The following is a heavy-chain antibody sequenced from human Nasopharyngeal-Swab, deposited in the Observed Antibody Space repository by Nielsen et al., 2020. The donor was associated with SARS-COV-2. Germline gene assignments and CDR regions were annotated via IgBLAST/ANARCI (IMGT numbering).Heavy chain of an antibody. CDR3: AKGWFGESRRPLDDAFDI. V-gene: IGHV3-23*01. Sequence: GESLKISCAASGFTFSSYAMSWVRQAPGKGLEWVSAISGSGGSTYYAGSVKGRFTISRDNSKNTLYLQMNSLRAEDTAVYYCAKGWFGESRRPLDDAFDIWGQGTMVTVSS. D-gene: IGHD3-10*01. J-gene: IGHJ3*02. CDR1: GFTFSSYA. CDR2: ISGSGGST.